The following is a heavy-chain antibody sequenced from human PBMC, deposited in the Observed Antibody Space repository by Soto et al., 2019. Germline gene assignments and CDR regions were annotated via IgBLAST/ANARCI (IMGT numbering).Heavy chain of an antibody. Sequence: ASVKVSCKSSGYTFTSYAMHCVRQAPGQRLEWMGWINAGNGNTKYSQKFQGRVTITRDTSASTAYMELSSLRSEDTAVYYCARDPLIAGTGAYFDYWGQGTLVTVSS. CDR1: GYTFTSYA. D-gene: IGHD6-13*01. CDR2: INAGNGNT. CDR3: ARDPLIAGTGAYFDY. V-gene: IGHV1-3*01. J-gene: IGHJ4*02.